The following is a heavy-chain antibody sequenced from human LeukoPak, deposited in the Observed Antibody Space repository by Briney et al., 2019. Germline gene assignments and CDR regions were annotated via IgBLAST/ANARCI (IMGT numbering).Heavy chain of an antibody. CDR2: IYYSGST. V-gene: IGHV4-39*01. J-gene: IGHJ5*02. D-gene: IGHD3-9*01. CDR3: ARHHPRLYDILTGYYNGNWFDP. Sequence: SETLSLTCTVSGGSISSSSYYWGWIRQPPGKGLEWIGSIYYSGSTYYNPSLKSRVTISVDTSKNQFSLKLSSVTAADTAVYYCARHHPRLYDILTGYYNGNWFDPWGQGTLVTVSS. CDR1: GGSISSSSYY.